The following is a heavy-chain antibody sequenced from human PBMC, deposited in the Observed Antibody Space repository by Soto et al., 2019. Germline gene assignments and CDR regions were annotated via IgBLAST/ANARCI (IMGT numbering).Heavy chain of an antibody. V-gene: IGHV4-30-2*01. J-gene: IGHJ5*02. D-gene: IGHD2-21*02. CDR3: ARESGDWPLNWFDP. CDR2: IYHSGST. Sequence: SETLSLTCAVSGGSISSGGYSWSWIRQPPGKGLEWIGYIYHSGSTYYNPSLKSRVTISVDRSKNTLYLQMSGLTAEDTAVYYCARESGDWPLNWFDPWGQGTLVTVSS. CDR1: GGSISSGGYS.